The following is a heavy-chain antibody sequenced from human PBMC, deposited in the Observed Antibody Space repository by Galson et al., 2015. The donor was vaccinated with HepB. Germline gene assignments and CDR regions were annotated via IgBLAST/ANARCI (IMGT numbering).Heavy chain of an antibody. V-gene: IGHV3-48*02. CDR2: ISSSSTI. Sequence: SLRLSCAASGFTFSSYSMNWVRQAPGKGLEWVSYISSSSTIYYADSVKGRFTISRDNAKNSLYLQMNSLRDEDTAVYYCARDYDYGVGGMDVWGQGTTVTVSS. CDR1: GFTFSSYS. J-gene: IGHJ6*02. CDR3: ARDYDYGVGGMDV. D-gene: IGHD4-17*01.